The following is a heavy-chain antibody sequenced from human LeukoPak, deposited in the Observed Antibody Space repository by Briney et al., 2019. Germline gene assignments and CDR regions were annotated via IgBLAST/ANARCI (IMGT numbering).Heavy chain of an antibody. CDR2: ISASGSST. Sequence: PGGSLRLSRAASGFNFNTYAMIWVRQAPGKGLEWVSAISASGSSTYYADSVKGRFTISRDNSKNTLYLQFNSLRAEDTAVYYCAKSGYSGYLYYFDYWGQGTLVTVSS. D-gene: IGHD5-12*01. CDR1: GFNFNTYA. J-gene: IGHJ4*02. CDR3: AKSGYSGYLYYFDY. V-gene: IGHV3-23*01.